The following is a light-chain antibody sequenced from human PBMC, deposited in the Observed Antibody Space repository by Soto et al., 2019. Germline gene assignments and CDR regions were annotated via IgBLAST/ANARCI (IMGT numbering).Light chain of an antibody. Sequence: IQMSQSPATLSGSEGDRVTITCRASQTISSWLAWYQQKPGKAPKLLIYRASTLNSGVPSRFSGSGSGTEFTLTISSLQPDDFATYYCQECFYAPPTFGQGTKVDIK. CDR2: RAS. CDR1: QTISSW. J-gene: IGKJ1*01. V-gene: IGKV1-5*03. CDR3: QECFYAPPT.